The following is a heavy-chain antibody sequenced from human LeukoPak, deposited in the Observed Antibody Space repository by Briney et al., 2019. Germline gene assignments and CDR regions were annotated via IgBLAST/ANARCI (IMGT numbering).Heavy chain of an antibody. CDR2: IYTSGST. J-gene: IGHJ4*02. CDR1: GGSLSSGSYY. D-gene: IGHD3-22*01. V-gene: IGHV4-61*02. CDR3: ARVTTGGYYNC. Sequence: PSQTLSLTCTVSGGSLSSGSYYWSCIRQPAGKGLEWIGRIYTSGSTNYNPSRKSRVTISVDTSKNQFSLKLSSVTAADTAVYYCARVTTGGYYNCWGQGTLVTVSS.